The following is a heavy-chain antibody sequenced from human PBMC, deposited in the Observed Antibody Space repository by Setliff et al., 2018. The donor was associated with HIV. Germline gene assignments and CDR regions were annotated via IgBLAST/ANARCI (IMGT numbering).Heavy chain of an antibody. CDR2: ISGDTSDI. V-gene: IGHV3-21*01. D-gene: IGHD3-3*02. CDR3: AREDPPADFHFWSGRLAD. CDR1: GFTFSSYT. Sequence: PGGSLRLSCAASGFTFSSYTMNWVRQAPGKGLEWVSSISGDTSDIYYADSVKGRFTISRDNAKNSLYLQMSSLRAEDTAVYYCAREDPPADFHFWSGRLADWGQGSLVTVSS. J-gene: IGHJ4*02.